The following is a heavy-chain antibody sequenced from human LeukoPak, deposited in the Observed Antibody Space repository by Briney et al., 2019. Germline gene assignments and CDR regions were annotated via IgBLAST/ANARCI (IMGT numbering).Heavy chain of an antibody. CDR2: IKQDGREK. V-gene: IGHV3-7*03. D-gene: IGHD4-23*01. Sequence: GGSLRLSCAASGFTFSSYWMSWVRQAPGKGLEWVANIKQDGREKYYVDSVKGRFTISRDNANNSVFLQMNNLRAEDSAIYYCARGARWAYYFDYWGQGSLVTVSS. CDR3: ARGARWAYYFDY. J-gene: IGHJ4*02. CDR1: GFTFSSYW.